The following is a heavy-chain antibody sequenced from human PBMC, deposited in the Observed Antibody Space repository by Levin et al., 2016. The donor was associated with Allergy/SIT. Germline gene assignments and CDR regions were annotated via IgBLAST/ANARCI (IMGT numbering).Heavy chain of an antibody. D-gene: IGHD2-15*01. CDR2: IYYSGST. J-gene: IGHJ5*02. Sequence: SETLSLTCTVSGGSISSSSYYWGWIRQPPGKGLEWIGSIYYSGSTYYNPSLKSRVTISVDTSKNQFSLKLSSVTAADTAVYYCASWEVAATMSWFDPWGQGTLVTVSS. CDR3: ASWEVAATMSWFDP. V-gene: IGHV4-39*01. CDR1: GGSISSSSYY.